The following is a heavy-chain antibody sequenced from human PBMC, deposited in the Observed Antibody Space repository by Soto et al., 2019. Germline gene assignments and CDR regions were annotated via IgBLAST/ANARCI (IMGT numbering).Heavy chain of an antibody. V-gene: IGHV4-30-2*01. CDR3: AAHSGSTYGPLDY. CDR1: GGSISSGGYS. J-gene: IGHJ4*02. Sequence: SETLSLTCAVSGGSISSGGYSWSWIRQPPGKGLEWIGYIYHSGSTNYNPSLKSRVTISVDKSKNQFSLQLSSMTAADTAVYYCAAHSGSTYGPLDYWGQGTQVTVSS. D-gene: IGHD3-10*01. CDR2: IYHSGST.